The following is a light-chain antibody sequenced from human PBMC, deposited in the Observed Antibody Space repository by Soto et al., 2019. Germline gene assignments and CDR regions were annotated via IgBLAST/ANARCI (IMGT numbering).Light chain of an antibody. Sequence: QSVLTQPPSVSGPPGQRVTISCTGSSSNIGAGYDVHWYQQLPGTAPKLLIYGNSNRPSGVPDRFSGSKSGTSASLAITGLQAEDEADYYCQPYDSSLSGWVFGGGTKLTVL. CDR1: SSNIGAGYD. V-gene: IGLV1-40*01. CDR2: GNS. CDR3: QPYDSSLSGWV. J-gene: IGLJ3*02.